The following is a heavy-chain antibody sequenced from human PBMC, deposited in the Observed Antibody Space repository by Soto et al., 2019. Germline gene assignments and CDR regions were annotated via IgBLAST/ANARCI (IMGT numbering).Heavy chain of an antibody. CDR2: INHSGST. D-gene: IGHD4-17*01. Sequence: QVQLQQWGAGLLKPSETLSLTCAVYGGSFSGYYWSWIRQPPGKGLEWIGEINHSGSTNYNPSLKSRVTMSVDTSKNQFSLKLSSVTAADTAVYYCARKTVTTERATDYWGQGTLVTVSS. J-gene: IGHJ4*02. V-gene: IGHV4-34*01. CDR1: GGSFSGYY. CDR3: ARKTVTTERATDY.